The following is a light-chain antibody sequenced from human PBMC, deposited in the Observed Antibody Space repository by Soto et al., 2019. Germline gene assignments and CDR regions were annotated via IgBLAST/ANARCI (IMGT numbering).Light chain of an antibody. CDR2: GNS. V-gene: IGLV1-40*01. CDR3: QSYDSSLSGSRV. J-gene: IGLJ3*02. Sequence: QSVLTQPPSVSGAPGQRVTISCTGSSSNIGAGYDVHWYQQLPGTAPKLLIYGNSNRPSGVPDRFSGSKSGTSASLAITGLQAEDGADYYGQSYDSSLSGSRVFGGGTKVTVL. CDR1: SSNIGAGYD.